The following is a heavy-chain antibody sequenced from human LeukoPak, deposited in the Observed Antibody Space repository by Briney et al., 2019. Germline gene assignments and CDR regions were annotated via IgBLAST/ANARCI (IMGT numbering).Heavy chain of an antibody. V-gene: IGHV3-23*01. CDR2: ISGSGGST. CDR1: GFTFSSYA. J-gene: IGHJ4*02. Sequence: GGPLRLSCAASGFTFSSYAMSWVRRAPGKGLEWVSAISGSGGSTYYADSVKGRFTISRDNSKNTLYLQMNSLRAEDTAVYYCAKDISGWYFDYWGQGTLVTVSS. CDR3: AKDISGWYFDY. D-gene: IGHD6-19*01.